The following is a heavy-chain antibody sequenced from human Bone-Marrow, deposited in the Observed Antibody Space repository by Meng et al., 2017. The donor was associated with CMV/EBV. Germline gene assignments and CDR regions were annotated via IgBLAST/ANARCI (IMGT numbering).Heavy chain of an antibody. Sequence: LSCDASGFICSDYDIRLVWQASVKGLECISYISSSGQTIYYAATDTGTFTISRDNAKISLYLQMISFRAEDTAVYYCARGIFAYRVTYWGQGTLVTVSS. V-gene: IGHV3-11*01. D-gene: IGHD2-21*01. J-gene: IGHJ4*02. CDR1: GFICSDYD. CDR3: ARGIFAYRVTY. CDR2: ISSSGQTI.